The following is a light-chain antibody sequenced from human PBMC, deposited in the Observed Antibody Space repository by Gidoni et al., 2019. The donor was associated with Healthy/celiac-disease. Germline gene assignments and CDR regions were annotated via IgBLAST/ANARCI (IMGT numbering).Light chain of an antibody. V-gene: IGLV2-23*01. Sequence: QAPLTQPAAVSRSPGQSVTISCTGTSSDVGSYNLVSWYQQHPAKAPKLMIYEGSKRPSGVSNRFSGYKSGNTASLTISGLQDEDEADYYCCAYAGSSTPNRVFGGGTKLTGL. CDR2: EGS. J-gene: IGLJ3*02. CDR1: SSDVGSYNL. CDR3: CAYAGSSTPNRV.